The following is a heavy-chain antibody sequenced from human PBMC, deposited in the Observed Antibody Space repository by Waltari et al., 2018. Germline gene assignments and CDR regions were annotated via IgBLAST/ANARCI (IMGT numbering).Heavy chain of an antibody. J-gene: IGHJ6*04. CDR3: ARDYCDRTNCHGMDV. CDR1: EFTFSSYA. CDR2: ISNNERNI. V-gene: IGHV3-30*04. D-gene: IGHD3-22*01. Sequence: QVQLVESGGGVVQPGRSLRLSCTASEFTFSSYAMHWVRQAPGKGLEWVAVISNNERNIYYVDSVKGRFTISRDNSKKMLYLQMNSLIIEDTAVYYCARDYCDRTNCHGMDVWGKGTTVTVSS.